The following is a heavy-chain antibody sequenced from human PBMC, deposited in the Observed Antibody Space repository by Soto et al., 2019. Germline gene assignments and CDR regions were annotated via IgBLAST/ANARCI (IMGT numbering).Heavy chain of an antibody. CDR2: ISWNSGSI. Sequence: GGSLRLSCAASGFTFDDYAMHWVRQAPGKGLEWVSGISWNSGSIGYADSVKGRFTISRDNAKNSLYLQMNSLRAEDTALYYCAKDLNPAELRYFDWSPQTWGQGTLVTVSS. V-gene: IGHV3-9*01. CDR1: GFTFDDYA. CDR3: AKDLNPAELRYFDWSPQT. J-gene: IGHJ4*02. D-gene: IGHD3-9*01.